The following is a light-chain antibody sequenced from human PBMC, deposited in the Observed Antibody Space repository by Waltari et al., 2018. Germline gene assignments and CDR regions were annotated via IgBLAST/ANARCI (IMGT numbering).Light chain of an antibody. CDR2: GST. CDR3: QSYDTSLSVV. J-gene: IGLJ3*02. CDR1: GSNIRAGYD. Sequence: QSVLTQPPSVSGAPGQRVTISCTGSGSNIRAGYDVPWYQPLPRAAPKLLIYGSTSRPLGVPARFFGSTSGTSASLAITGLQAEDEADYYCQSYDTSLSVVFGGGTKLTVL. V-gene: IGLV1-40*01.